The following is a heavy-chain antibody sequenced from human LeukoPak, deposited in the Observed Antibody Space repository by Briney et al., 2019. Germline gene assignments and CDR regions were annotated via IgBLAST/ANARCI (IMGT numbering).Heavy chain of an antibody. D-gene: IGHD2-21*01. CDR2: IYHSGST. J-gene: IGHJ4*02. V-gene: IGHV4-38-2*01. Sequence: IGSIYHSGSTYYNPSLKSRVTISVDTSKNQFSLKLSSVTTADTAVYYCASLNLFRGFFDYWGQGTLVTVSS. CDR3: ASLNLFRGFFDY.